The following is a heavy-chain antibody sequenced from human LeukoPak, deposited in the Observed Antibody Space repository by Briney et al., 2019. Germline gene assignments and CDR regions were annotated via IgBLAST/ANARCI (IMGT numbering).Heavy chain of an antibody. CDR3: ARARRAVADYFDY. J-gene: IGHJ4*02. D-gene: IGHD6-19*01. CDR1: DGSISSYY. Sequence: PSETLSLTCTVADGSISSYYWNWIRQPPGKGLEWVGYIYFSGSTNYNPSLKSRVTISIDMSKNQFSLKLSSVTAADTAVYYCARARRAVADYFDYWGQGTLVTVPS. CDR2: IYFSGST. V-gene: IGHV4-59*01.